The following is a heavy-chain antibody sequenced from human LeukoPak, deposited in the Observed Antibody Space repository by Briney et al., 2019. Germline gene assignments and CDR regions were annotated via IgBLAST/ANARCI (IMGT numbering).Heavy chain of an antibody. Sequence: ASVKVSCKASGYTFTSYGISWVRQAPGQGLEWMGWISAYNGNTNYAQKLQGRVTMTTDTSTSTAYMELRSLRSDDTAVHYCARGRGYYDSSGYYYDGYFQHWGQGTLVTVSS. CDR2: ISAYNGNT. CDR3: ARGRGYYDSSGYYYDGYFQH. V-gene: IGHV1-18*01. D-gene: IGHD3-22*01. J-gene: IGHJ1*01. CDR1: GYTFTSYG.